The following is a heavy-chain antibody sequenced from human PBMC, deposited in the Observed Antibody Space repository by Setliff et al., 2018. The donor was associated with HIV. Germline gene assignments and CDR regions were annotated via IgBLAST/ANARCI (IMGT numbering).Heavy chain of an antibody. J-gene: IGHJ4*02. D-gene: IGHD6-19*01. CDR3: ARDRAVAGDNFDY. CDR2: IIPMFGTG. Sequence: SVKVSCKASGGTISSYTITWVRQAPGQGLEWMGGIIPMFGTGFYAQKLQGRVTMTTDTSTSTAYMELRSLRSDDTAVYYCARDRAVAGDNFDYWGQGTLVTVSS. CDR1: GGTISSYT. V-gene: IGHV1-69*05.